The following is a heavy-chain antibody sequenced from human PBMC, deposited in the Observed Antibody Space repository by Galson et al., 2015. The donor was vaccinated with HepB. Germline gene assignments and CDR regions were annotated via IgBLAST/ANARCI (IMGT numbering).Heavy chain of an antibody. CDR2: ISSSSSYI. J-gene: IGHJ4*02. Sequence: SLRLSCAASGFTFSSYSMNWVRQAPGKGLEWVPSISSSSSYIYYADSVKGRFTISRDDAKNSLYLQMNSLRAEDTAVYYCARDVISSGWFYFDYWGQGTLVTVSS. V-gene: IGHV3-21*01. D-gene: IGHD6-19*01. CDR3: ARDVISSGWFYFDY. CDR1: GFTFSSYS.